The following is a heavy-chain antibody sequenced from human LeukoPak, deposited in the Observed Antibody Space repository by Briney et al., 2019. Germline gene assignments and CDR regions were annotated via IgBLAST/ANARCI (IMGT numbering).Heavy chain of an antibody. CDR2: VMPLFGTP. V-gene: IGHV1-69*05. CDR1: GGTFNNYA. J-gene: IGHJ4*02. CDR3: AATDGYIHRHPLYYLDY. D-gene: IGHD5-24*01. Sequence: SVKVSSKASGGTFNNYAISWVRQAPGQGPEWMGGVMPLFGTPSYAQKFQGRVTVITDDSTNTAYMEVSSLRYDDTAIYYCAATDGYIHRHPLYYLDYWGQGTLVIVSS.